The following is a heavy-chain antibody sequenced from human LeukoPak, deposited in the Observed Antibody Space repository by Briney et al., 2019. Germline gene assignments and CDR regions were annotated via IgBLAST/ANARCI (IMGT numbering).Heavy chain of an antibody. D-gene: IGHD5-12*01. CDR1: GYTLTELS. Sequence: GASVKVSCKVFGYTLTELSMHWVRQAPGKGLEWMGGFDPEDGETIYAQKFQGRVTMTEDTSTDAAYMELSSLRSEDTAVYYCATDRDAVGRATTFDYWGQGTLVTVSS. V-gene: IGHV1-24*01. J-gene: IGHJ4*02. CDR3: ATDRDAVGRATTFDY. CDR2: FDPEDGET.